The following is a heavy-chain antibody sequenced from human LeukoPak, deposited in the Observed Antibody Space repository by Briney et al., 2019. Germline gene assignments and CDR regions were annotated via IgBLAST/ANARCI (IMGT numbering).Heavy chain of an antibody. Sequence: SETLSLTCSVSGGSITSRTYWWSWIRQPPGKGLEWIGGIFYSGSTYAKSSLKSRLTMSVDTIKNEFSLKLKSVTSADTALYFCARRTGDFSYYFDLWGPGTLVTVSS. D-gene: IGHD2-21*01. CDR2: IFYSGST. CDR3: ARRTGDFSYYFDL. V-gene: IGHV4-39*01. J-gene: IGHJ4*02. CDR1: GGSITSRTYW.